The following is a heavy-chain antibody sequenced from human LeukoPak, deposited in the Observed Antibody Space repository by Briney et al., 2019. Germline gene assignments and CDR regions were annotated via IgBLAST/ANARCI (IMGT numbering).Heavy chain of an antibody. D-gene: IGHD6-6*01. J-gene: IGHJ4*02. CDR1: GFTFINYG. CDR2: ISYTGNTK. Sequence: LPGGSLRLSCAASGFTFINYGMQWVRQAPGKGLEWVAVISYTGNTKYYVDSVKGRFTISRDNSKNTLYLQMNSLRAEDTAVYYCVKESDEYSSSSSDYWGQGTLVTVSS. V-gene: IGHV3-30*18. CDR3: VKESDEYSSSSSDY.